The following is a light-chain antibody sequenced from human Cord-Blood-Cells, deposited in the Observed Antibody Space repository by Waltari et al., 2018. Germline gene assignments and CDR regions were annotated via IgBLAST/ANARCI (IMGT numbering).Light chain of an antibody. V-gene: IGLV3-9*01. CDR3: QVWDSSTYV. Sequence: SYELTQPLSVSVALGQTARITCGGNNIGSKNVHWYQQKPGRAPVLVIYRDSNRPSGIPERFSGSNSGNTATLTISRAQAGDEADYYCQVWDSSTYVFGTGTKVTVL. CDR1: NIGSKN. J-gene: IGLJ1*01. CDR2: RDS.